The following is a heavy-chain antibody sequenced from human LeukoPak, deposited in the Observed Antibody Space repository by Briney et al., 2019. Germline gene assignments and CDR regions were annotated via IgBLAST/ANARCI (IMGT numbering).Heavy chain of an antibody. D-gene: IGHD7-27*01. CDR2: MNPNSGNT. Sequence: ASAKVSCKASGYTFTSYDINWVRQATGQGLEWMGWMNPNSGNTGYAQKFQGRVTMTRNTSISTAYMELSSLRSEDTAVYCCSRGVNPTNLGYYYYMEVWGKGAT. CDR3: SRGVNPTNLGYYYYMEV. V-gene: IGHV1-8*01. CDR1: GYTFTSYD. J-gene: IGHJ6*03.